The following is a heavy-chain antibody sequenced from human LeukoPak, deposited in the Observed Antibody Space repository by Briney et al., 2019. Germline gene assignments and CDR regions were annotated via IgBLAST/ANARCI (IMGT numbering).Heavy chain of an antibody. Sequence: GGSLRLSCAASGFTFSNYWMHWVRQAPGKGLVWVSRIYTDGSSTNYADSVKGRFSISRDNAKNTLYLQMNSLRVEDTAVYYCARGRPHGNDYWGQGTLVTVSS. J-gene: IGHJ4*02. D-gene: IGHD4-23*01. CDR1: GFTFSNYW. V-gene: IGHV3-74*01. CDR2: IYTDGSST. CDR3: ARGRPHGNDY.